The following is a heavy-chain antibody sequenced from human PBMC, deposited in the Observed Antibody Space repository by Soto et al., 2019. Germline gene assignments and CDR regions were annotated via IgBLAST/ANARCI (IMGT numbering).Heavy chain of an antibody. J-gene: IGHJ4*02. Sequence: SETLSLTCTVSGGSIDSYYWSWIRQPPGKGLEWIGYIYYSGSTNYNPSLKSRVTISVDTSKNQFSLKLNSVTAADTAVYYCARDSSIGLPDYWGQGTLVTVYS. CDR2: IYYSGST. D-gene: IGHD2-15*01. CDR1: GGSIDSYY. V-gene: IGHV4-59*01. CDR3: ARDSSIGLPDY.